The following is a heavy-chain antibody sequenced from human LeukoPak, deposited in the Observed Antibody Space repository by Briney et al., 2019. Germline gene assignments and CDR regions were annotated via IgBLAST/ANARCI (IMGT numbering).Heavy chain of an antibody. CDR1: GGSFSGYY. Sequence: SETLSLTCAVYGGSFSGYYWSWIRQPPGKRLEWIGYIYYIGSTNYNPSLKSRVTVSVDTSKNYFSLKLSSVTAEDTAVYYCARGRDGYNLDYWGQGTLVTVSS. J-gene: IGHJ4*02. CDR3: ARGRDGYNLDY. CDR2: IYYIGST. D-gene: IGHD5-24*01. V-gene: IGHV4-59*01.